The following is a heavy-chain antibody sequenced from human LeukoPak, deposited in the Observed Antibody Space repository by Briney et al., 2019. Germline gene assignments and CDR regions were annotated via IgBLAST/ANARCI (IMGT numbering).Heavy chain of an antibody. V-gene: IGHV3-53*01. Sequence: GGSLRLSCAASGFTVSSNYMSWVRQAPGKGLEWVSVIYSGGSTYYADSVKGRFTISRDNSKSTLYLQMNSLRAEDTAVYYCARCIAGFDAFDIWGQGTMVTVSS. J-gene: IGHJ3*02. CDR2: IYSGGST. CDR3: ARCIAGFDAFDI. CDR1: GFTVSSNY. D-gene: IGHD6-13*01.